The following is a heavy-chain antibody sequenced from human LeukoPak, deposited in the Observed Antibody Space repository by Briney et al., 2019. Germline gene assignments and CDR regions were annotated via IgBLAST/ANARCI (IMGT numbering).Heavy chain of an antibody. V-gene: IGHV3-53*01. Sequence: GGSLRLSCAASGFTVSSNYMSWVRQAPGKGLEWVSVIYSGGSTYYADSVKGRFTISRDNSKNTLYLQMNSLRAEDTAVYYCARGISGWPDHLHDAFDIWGQGTMVTVSS. CDR1: GFTVSSNY. D-gene: IGHD6-19*01. J-gene: IGHJ3*02. CDR2: IYSGGST. CDR3: ARGISGWPDHLHDAFDI.